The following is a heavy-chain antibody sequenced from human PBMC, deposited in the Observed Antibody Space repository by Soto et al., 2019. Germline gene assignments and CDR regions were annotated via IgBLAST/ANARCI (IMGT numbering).Heavy chain of an antibody. D-gene: IGHD1-1*01. CDR1: GGSVSSGSYY. CDR2: IYYSGST. J-gene: IGHJ6*02. V-gene: IGHV4-61*01. Sequence: QVQLQESGPGLVKPSETLSLTCTVSGGSVSSGSYYWSWIRQPPGKGLEWIGYIYYSGSTNYNPYLKCRVTISVDTSKNQFSLKLSSVTAADTAVYYCARDSATGRGYYYYGMDVWGQGTTVTVSS. CDR3: ARDSATGRGYYYYGMDV.